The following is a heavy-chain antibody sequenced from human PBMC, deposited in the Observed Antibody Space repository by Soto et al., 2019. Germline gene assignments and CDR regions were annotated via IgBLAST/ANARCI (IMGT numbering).Heavy chain of an antibody. CDR3: ARVMAVPAGMHEGVWFDP. D-gene: IGHD2-2*01. J-gene: IGHJ5*02. Sequence: QVQMMQSGAEVKEPGASVKVSCKASGYVFTKYPIAWLRQAPGQGLEWMGNNDNTNYGKNFQGRLTLTTDTSTCTSYMELRDLRSDDTAVYYCARVMAVPAGMHEGVWFDPWGQGTPVTVSS. V-gene: IGHV1-18*01. CDR2: NDNT. CDR1: GYVFTKYP.